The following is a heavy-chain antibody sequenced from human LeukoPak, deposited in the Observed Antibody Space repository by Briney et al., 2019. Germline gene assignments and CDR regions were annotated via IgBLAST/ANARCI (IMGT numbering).Heavy chain of an antibody. Sequence: GGSLRLSCEASGFAFSFFAMGWPPQAPGKGLEWVSTFYVNSGTRSYAASVRGRFTISRDNSKNTLYLQLNTLRADDTAVYYCAKPISGGLAVTADWFAPWGQGTLVVVSS. J-gene: IGHJ5*01. CDR1: GFAFSFFA. CDR3: AKPISGGLAVTADWFAP. V-gene: IGHV3-23*01. CDR2: FYVNSGTR. D-gene: IGHD6-19*01.